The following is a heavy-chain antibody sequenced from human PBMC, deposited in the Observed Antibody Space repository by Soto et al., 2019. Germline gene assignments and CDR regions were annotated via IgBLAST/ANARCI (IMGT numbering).Heavy chain of an antibody. D-gene: IGHD3-9*01. V-gene: IGHV4-34*01. J-gene: IGHJ5*02. CDR3: ARSLRFLDRANWFDP. CDR2: INHSGST. Sequence: PSETLSLTCAVYGGSFSGYYWSWIRQPPGKGLEWIGEINHSGSTNYNPSLKSRVTISVDTSKNQFSLKLSSVTTADTAVYYCARSLRFLDRANWFDPWGQGTLVTVSS. CDR1: GGSFSGYY.